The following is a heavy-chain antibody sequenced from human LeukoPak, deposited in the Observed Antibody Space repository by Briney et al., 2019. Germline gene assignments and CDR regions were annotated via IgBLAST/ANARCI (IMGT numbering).Heavy chain of an antibody. D-gene: IGHD3-9*01. J-gene: IGHJ4*02. Sequence: GASVKVSCKVSGYTLTELSMHWVRQAPGKGLEWMGGFDPEDGETIYAQKFQGRVTMTEVTSTDTAYMELSSLRSEDTAVYYCATVFGEYYDILTGSTPDYWGQGTLVTVSS. CDR2: FDPEDGET. V-gene: IGHV1-24*01. CDR1: GYTLTELS. CDR3: ATVFGEYYDILTGSTPDY.